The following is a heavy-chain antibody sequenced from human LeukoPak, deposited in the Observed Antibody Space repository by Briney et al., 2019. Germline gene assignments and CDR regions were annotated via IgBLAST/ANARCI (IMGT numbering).Heavy chain of an antibody. CDR1: GGSISSSSYY. CDR3: ASTPTFDWLLWPSWEGLDPNGHFLDY. V-gene: IGHV4-39*01. Sequence: SETLSLTCTVSGGSISSSSYYWGWIRQPPGKGLEWIGSIYYSGSTYYNPSLKSRVTISVDTSKNKFSLKLSSVTAADTAVYYCASTPTFDWLLWPSWEGLDPNGHFLDYWGQGTLVTVSS. J-gene: IGHJ4*02. CDR2: IYYSGST. D-gene: IGHD3-9*01.